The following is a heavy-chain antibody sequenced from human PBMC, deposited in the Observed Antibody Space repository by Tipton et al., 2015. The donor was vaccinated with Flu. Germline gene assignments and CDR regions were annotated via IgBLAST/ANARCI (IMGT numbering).Heavy chain of an antibody. CDR2: IYPSGTT. D-gene: IGHD3-10*02. CDR3: ARLSYYDVDLKNFYFDY. J-gene: IGHJ4*02. Sequence: GLVKPSETLSLTCTVSSGSIRSTNYFCAWIRQPPGKRLELIGSIYPSGTTYSNPSLKSRVTISVDTSKSPFSLKLRSVTAADTAVYYCARLSYYDVDLKNFYFDYWGQGALVTVSS. CDR1: SGSIRSTNYF. V-gene: IGHV4-39*01.